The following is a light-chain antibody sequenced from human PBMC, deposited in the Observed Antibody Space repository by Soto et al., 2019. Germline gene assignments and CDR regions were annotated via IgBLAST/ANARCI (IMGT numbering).Light chain of an antibody. Sequence: DIQMTQSPSTLSASVGDRVTITCRASQSISYWLAWYQQKPGKAPNLLNYKASSLESGVPSRFSGSGAGTEFTHTILSLQPDDFATYYCRHYNTYSPPYTFGQGTKLEIK. J-gene: IGKJ2*01. CDR2: KAS. CDR3: RHYNTYSPPYT. CDR1: QSISYW. V-gene: IGKV1-5*03.